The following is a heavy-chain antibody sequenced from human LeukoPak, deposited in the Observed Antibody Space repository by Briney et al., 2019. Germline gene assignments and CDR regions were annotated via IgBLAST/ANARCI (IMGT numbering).Heavy chain of an antibody. CDR1: GGSFSGYY. V-gene: IGHV4-34*01. D-gene: IGHD3-10*01. Sequence: SETLSLTCAVYGGSFSGYYWSWIRQPPGKGLEWIGEINHSGSTNYNPSLKSRVTISVDTSKNQFSLKLSSVTAADTAVYYCARRKPPDGLLWFGELMRFDPWGQGTLVTVSS. CDR3: ARRKPPDGLLWFGELMRFDP. CDR2: INHSGST. J-gene: IGHJ5*02.